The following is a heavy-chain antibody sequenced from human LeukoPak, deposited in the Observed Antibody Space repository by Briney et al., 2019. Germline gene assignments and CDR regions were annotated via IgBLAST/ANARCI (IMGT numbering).Heavy chain of an antibody. CDR2: MNPNSGNT. CDR1: GYTFTSYD. Sequence: ASVKVSCKASGYTFTSYDINWVRQATGQGLEWMGWMNPNSGNTGYAQKFQGRVTMTRNTSISTAYMELSSLRSEDTAVYYCARVPARTSDSSGYFCYFDYWGQGTLVTVSS. D-gene: IGHD3-22*01. J-gene: IGHJ4*02. CDR3: ARVPARTSDSSGYFCYFDY. V-gene: IGHV1-8*01.